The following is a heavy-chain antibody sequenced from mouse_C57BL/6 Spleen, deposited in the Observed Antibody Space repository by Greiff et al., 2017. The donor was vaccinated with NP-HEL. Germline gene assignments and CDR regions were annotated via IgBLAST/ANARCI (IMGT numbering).Heavy chain of an antibody. V-gene: IGHV1-42*01. CDR3: ARYNYYGSSYGYFDV. CDR2: INPSTGGT. Sequence: VQLKESGPELVKPGASVKISCKASGYSFTGYYMNWVKQSPEKSLEWIGEINPSTGGTTYNQKFKAKATLTVDKSSSTAYMQLKSLTSEDSAVYYCARYNYYGSSYGYFDVWGTGTTVTVSS. CDR1: GYSFTGYY. D-gene: IGHD1-1*01. J-gene: IGHJ1*03.